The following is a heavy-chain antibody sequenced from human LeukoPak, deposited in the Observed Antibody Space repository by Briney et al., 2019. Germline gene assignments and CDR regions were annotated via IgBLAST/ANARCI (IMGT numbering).Heavy chain of an antibody. Sequence: PSQTLSLTCAISGDSVSSNSAAWNWTRQSPSRGLEWLGRTYYRSKWYNDYAVSVKSRITINPDTSKNQFSLQLNSVTPEDTAVYYCARDSQYSGNNWGSSFDYWGQGTLVTVSS. V-gene: IGHV6-1*01. CDR2: TYYRSKWYN. CDR3: ARDSQYSGNNWGSSFDY. CDR1: GDSVSSNSAA. D-gene: IGHD1-26*01. J-gene: IGHJ4*02.